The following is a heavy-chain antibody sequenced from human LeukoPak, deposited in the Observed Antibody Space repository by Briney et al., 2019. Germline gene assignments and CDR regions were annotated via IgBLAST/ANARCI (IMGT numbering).Heavy chain of an antibody. D-gene: IGHD2-2*01. V-gene: IGHV1-8*02. Sequence: GASVKVSCKASGYTFTGYYMHWVRQAPGQGLEWMGWMNPNSGNTGYAQKFQGRVTMTRNTSISTAYMELSSLRSEDTAVYYCARGGFVVVPAATRNWFDPWGQGTLVTVSS. CDR1: GYTFTGYY. J-gene: IGHJ5*02. CDR2: MNPNSGNT. CDR3: ARGGFVVVPAATRNWFDP.